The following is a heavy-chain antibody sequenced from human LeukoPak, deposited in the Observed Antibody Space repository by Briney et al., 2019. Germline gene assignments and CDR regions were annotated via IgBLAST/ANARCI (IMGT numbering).Heavy chain of an antibody. D-gene: IGHD1-26*01. Sequence: GRSLRLSCAASGFTFSSYAMHWVRQAPGKGLEWVAVISYDGSNKYYADSVKGRFTISRDNSKNTLYLQMNSPRAEDTAVYYCARVSGSYHIDAFDIWGQGTMVTVSS. CDR3: ARVSGSYHIDAFDI. J-gene: IGHJ3*02. CDR1: GFTFSSYA. CDR2: ISYDGSNK. V-gene: IGHV3-30-3*01.